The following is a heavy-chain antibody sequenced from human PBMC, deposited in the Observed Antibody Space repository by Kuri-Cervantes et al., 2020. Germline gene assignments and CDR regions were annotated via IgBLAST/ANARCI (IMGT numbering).Heavy chain of an antibody. V-gene: IGHV4-38-2*02. D-gene: IGHD6-6*01. CDR1: GTPISSAYY. Sequence: ESLKISCGISGTPISSAYYWGWIRQPPGKGLEWIGEINQSGSTNYNPSLKSRVTISVDTSKNQFSLKLSSVTAADTAVYYCARDKRAARPGDYYYYYMDVWGKGTTVTVSS. J-gene: IGHJ6*03. CDR3: ARDKRAARPGDYYYYYMDV. CDR2: INQSGST.